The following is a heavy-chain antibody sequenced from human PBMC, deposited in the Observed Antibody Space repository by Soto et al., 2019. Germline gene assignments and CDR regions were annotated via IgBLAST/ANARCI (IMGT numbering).Heavy chain of an antibody. CDR3: ARDGFYAGSGRYSYGYSPPRYYAMDV. CDR1: GYTFINYG. D-gene: IGHD5-18*01. Sequence: QVQLVQSGTEVKKPGASVKVSCKTSGYTFINYGISWVRQAPGQGPEWMGWISPYNADTKYAQKFQGRVTMTTDTSTRTAYMEMRSLRSDGTAIDYCARDGFYAGSGRYSYGYSPPRYYAMDVW. J-gene: IGHJ6*01. V-gene: IGHV1-18*01. CDR2: ISPYNADT.